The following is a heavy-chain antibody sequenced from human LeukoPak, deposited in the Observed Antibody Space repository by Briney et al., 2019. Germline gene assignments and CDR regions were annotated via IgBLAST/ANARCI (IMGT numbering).Heavy chain of an antibody. D-gene: IGHD6-6*01. V-gene: IGHV1-69*13. CDR2: IIPIFGTA. J-gene: IGHJ4*02. CDR3: ARPDRRYSSSPYFDY. Sequence: SVKVSCKASGYTFTSYYMHWVRQAPGQGLEWMGGIIPIFGTANYAQKFQGRVTITADESTSTAYMELSSLRSEDTAVYYCARPDRRYSSSPYFDYWGQGTLVTVSS. CDR1: GYTFTSYY.